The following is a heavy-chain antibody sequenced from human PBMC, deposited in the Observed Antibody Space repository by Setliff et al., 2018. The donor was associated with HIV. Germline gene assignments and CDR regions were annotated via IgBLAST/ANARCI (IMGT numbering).Heavy chain of an antibody. V-gene: IGHV1-46*01. D-gene: IGHD3-10*01. CDR3: ASKGGSGSYPDSDAFDI. J-gene: IGHJ3*02. CDR2: INPSGDIT. CDR1: GHTFSSHY. Sequence: ASVKVSCKASGHTFSSHYMHWVRQAPGKGLEWMGLINPSGDITSYAEKFQGRVTMTRDTSTSPVYMELRRLRSEDTAIYYCASKGGSGSYPDSDAFDIWGQGTLVTVSS.